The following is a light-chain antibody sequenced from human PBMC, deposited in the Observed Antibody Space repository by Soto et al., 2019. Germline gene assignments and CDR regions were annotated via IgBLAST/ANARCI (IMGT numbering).Light chain of an antibody. CDR1: QSFSSSY. CDR2: GAS. V-gene: IGKV3-20*01. J-gene: IGKJ1*01. Sequence: EIVLTRSPGTLSLSPGERATLSCRAIQSFSSSYLAWYQQKPGQAPRLLIYGASSRATGIPDRFSGSGSGTDFTLTISRMEPEDFAVYYCQQYGSSPWTFGQGTKVDIK. CDR3: QQYGSSPWT.